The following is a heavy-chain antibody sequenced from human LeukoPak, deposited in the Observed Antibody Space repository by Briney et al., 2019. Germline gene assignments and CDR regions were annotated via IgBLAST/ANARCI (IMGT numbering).Heavy chain of an antibody. CDR1: GGSFSGYY. J-gene: IGHJ4*02. CDR2: INHSGST. Sequence: KTSETLSLTCAVYGGSFSGYYWSWIRQPPGKGLEWIGEINHSGSTNYNPSLKSRVTISVDTSKNQFSLKLSSVTAADTAVYYCARGKEMATIAQLDSLDYWGWGTLVTVSS. D-gene: IGHD5-24*01. V-gene: IGHV4-34*01. CDR3: ARGKEMATIAQLDSLDY.